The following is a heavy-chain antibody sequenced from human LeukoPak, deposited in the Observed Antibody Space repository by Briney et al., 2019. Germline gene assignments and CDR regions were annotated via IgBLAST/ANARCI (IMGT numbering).Heavy chain of an antibody. CDR2: ISGSGGST. D-gene: IGHD1-26*01. Sequence: GGSLGLSCAASGFTFSSYAMSWVRQAPGKGLEWFSAISGSGGSTYYADSVKGRFTISRDNSQNTLSLQMNSLRADDTAVYYCAKASTFSGSPVDYWGQGTLVTVSS. J-gene: IGHJ4*02. V-gene: IGHV3-23*01. CDR3: AKASTFSGSPVDY. CDR1: GFTFSSYA.